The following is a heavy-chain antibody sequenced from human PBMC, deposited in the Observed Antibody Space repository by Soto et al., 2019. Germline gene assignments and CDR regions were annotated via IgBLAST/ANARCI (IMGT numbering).Heavy chain of an antibody. V-gene: IGHV4-31*03. Sequence: QVQLQESGPGLVKPSQTLSLTCTVSGGSISSGGYYWSWIRQYPGKGLEWIGYIYDGGSTYYSPPLKSRLSISVDTSKNQFSLELSSVTAADTAVYYCARGVRGSLSYNFDYWGQGSLVIVSS. J-gene: IGHJ4*02. CDR3: ARGVRGSLSYNFDY. CDR2: IYDGGST. D-gene: IGHD3-10*01. CDR1: GGSISSGGYY.